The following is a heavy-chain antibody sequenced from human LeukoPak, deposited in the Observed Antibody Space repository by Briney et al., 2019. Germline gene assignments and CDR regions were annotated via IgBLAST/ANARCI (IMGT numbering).Heavy chain of an antibody. V-gene: IGHV3-23*01. J-gene: IGHJ4*02. CDR1: GFAFSSYA. D-gene: IGHD3-10*01. CDR2: ISRRDDYT. CDR3: ANDYRSGSFHDF. Sequence: GGSLRLSCAASGFAFSSYAMSWVRQPPGKGLEWVSVISRRDDYTYYADSVKGRFAISRDNSKNTLYLQMNTLRAEDTAVYYCANDYRSGSFHDFWGQGTLVTVSS.